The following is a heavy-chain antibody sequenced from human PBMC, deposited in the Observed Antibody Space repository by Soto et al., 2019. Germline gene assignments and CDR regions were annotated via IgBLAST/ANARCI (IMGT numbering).Heavy chain of an antibody. V-gene: IGHV3-11*01. D-gene: IGHD2-21*02. J-gene: IGHJ6*02. CDR3: ARVGSRGGFCYDAMDV. Sequence: GSLRLSCAASGFTFSDYYMTWIRQAPGKGLECISYISKSSSTIKYADSVKGRFTISRDNAKNSLSLQMNSLRAEETAVYYCARVGSRGGFCYDAMDVWGQGTTVTVSS. CDR2: ISKSSSTI. CDR1: GFTFSDYY.